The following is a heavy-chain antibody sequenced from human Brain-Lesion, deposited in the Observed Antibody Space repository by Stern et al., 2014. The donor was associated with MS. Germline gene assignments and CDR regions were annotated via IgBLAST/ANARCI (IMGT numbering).Heavy chain of an antibody. J-gene: IGHJ6*02. V-gene: IGHV1-69*09. Sequence: VPLVESGAELKKPGSSVKVSCKASGGTFRSYTVSWVRQAPGQGLEWMGKIIPILGVANYAPKFQGRVTITADKFTGTAYMEVTSLRSEDTAIYYCTTSPYGLDAWGQGTTVTVSS. CDR1: GGTFRSYT. CDR2: IIPILGVA. CDR3: TTSPYGLDA. D-gene: IGHD1-14*01.